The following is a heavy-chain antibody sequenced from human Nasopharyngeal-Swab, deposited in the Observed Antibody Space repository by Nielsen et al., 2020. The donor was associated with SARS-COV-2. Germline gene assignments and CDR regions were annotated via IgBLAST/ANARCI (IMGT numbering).Heavy chain of an antibody. CDR1: GGSISSYY. Sequence: SETLSLTCTVSGGSISSYYWSWIRQPPGKGLEWIGYIYYSGSTNYTPSLKSRVTISVDTSKNQFSLKLSSVTAADTAAYYCARESARRHYCYGMDVWGQGTTVTVSS. D-gene: IGHD6-6*01. V-gene: IGHV4-59*13. CDR3: ARESARRHYCYGMDV. CDR2: IYYSGST. J-gene: IGHJ6*02.